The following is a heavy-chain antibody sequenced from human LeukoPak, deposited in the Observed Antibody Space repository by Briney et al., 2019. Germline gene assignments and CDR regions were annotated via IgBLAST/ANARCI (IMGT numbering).Heavy chain of an antibody. J-gene: IGHJ4*02. V-gene: IGHV3-7*01. Sequence: GGSLRLSCAASGFTFSSYWMSWVRQAPGKGLEWVANIKEDGSEKYYVDSVKGRFTISRDNAKNSLYLQMNSLRAEDTAVYYCARDEKIGYCTNGVCYFSVGRVGAFDYWGQGTLVTVSS. D-gene: IGHD2-8*01. CDR1: GFTFSSYW. CDR3: ARDEKIGYCTNGVCYFSVGRVGAFDY. CDR2: IKEDGSEK.